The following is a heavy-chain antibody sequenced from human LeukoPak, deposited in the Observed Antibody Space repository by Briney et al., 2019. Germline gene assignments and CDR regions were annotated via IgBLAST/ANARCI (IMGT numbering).Heavy chain of an antibody. CDR2: ISSSGSTI. J-gene: IGHJ4*02. V-gene: IGHV3-48*03. CDR3: AKVRYDYYDSSLDY. D-gene: IGHD3-22*01. CDR1: GFPFSSYE. Sequence: QSGGSLRLSCAASGFPFSSYEMNWVRQAPGKGLEWVSYISSSGSTIYYADSVKGRFTISRDNAKNSLYLQMNSLRAEDTAVYYCAKVRYDYYDSSLDYWGQGTLVTVSS.